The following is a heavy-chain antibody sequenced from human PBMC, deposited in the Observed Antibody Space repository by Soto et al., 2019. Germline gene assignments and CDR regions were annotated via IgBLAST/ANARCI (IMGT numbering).Heavy chain of an antibody. CDR2: IYHNGST. D-gene: IGHD3-22*01. V-gene: IGHV4-4*02. Sequence: SETLSLTCVVSGGSISSNSWWSWVSQPPGKGLEWIGEIYHNGSTNYKSSLKSRVIIKLDKSKNQFSLKMISVTAADTALYYCARDTYYFGRSSDGLDTWGPGTLVTVSS. J-gene: IGHJ5*02. CDR3: ARDTYYFGRSSDGLDT. CDR1: GGSISSNSW.